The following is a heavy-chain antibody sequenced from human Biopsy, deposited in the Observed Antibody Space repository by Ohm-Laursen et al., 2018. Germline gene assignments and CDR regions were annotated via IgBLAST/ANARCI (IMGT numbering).Heavy chain of an antibody. CDR1: EGTFSNYG. CDR2: NIPILGTG. J-gene: IGHJ1*01. Sequence: SVKVSCKVPEGTFSNYGVNWVRQAPGQGLEWLGGNIPILGTGNYAQKFQDRVTVAADTSTSTATMELRSLRSDNAAVYYCATKLTGYFHHWGQGTLVIVSS. D-gene: IGHD3-9*01. V-gene: IGHV1-69*06. CDR3: ATKLTGYFHH.